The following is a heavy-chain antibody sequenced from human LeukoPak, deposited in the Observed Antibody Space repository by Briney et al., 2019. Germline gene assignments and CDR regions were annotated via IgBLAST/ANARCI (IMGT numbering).Heavy chain of an antibody. J-gene: IGHJ3*02. CDR1: GFTLSSYS. D-gene: IGHD6-19*01. CDR2: IRISGTYT. V-gene: IGHV3-21*01. CDR3: ARTVAGPWGDAFDI. Sequence: PGGPLRLSCAASGFTLSSYSVNWVRQAPGKGLDWVASIRISGTYTYHADSVKGRFTISRDNDKNSLYLQMNSLRVEDTAVYYCARTVAGPWGDAFDIWGQGTMVTVSS.